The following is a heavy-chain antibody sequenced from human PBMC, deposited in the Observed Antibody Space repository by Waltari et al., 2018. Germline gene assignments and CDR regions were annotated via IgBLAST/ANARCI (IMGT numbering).Heavy chain of an antibody. CDR2: IYYSGST. V-gene: IGHV4-59*11. J-gene: IGHJ4*02. Sequence: QVQLQESGPGLVKPSETLSLTCTVSGGSISSHYWSWIRQPPGKGLEWIGYIYYSGSTNYNPSLKSRVTISVDTSKNQFSLKLSSVTAADTAVYYCAREWEQWLVRDYWGQGTLVTVSS. CDR1: GGSISSHY. D-gene: IGHD6-19*01. CDR3: AREWEQWLVRDY.